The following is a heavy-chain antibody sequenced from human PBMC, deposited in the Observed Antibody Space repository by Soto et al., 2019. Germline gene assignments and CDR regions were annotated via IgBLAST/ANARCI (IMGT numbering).Heavy chain of an antibody. V-gene: IGHV4-59*01. CDR1: DGSLSSYY. Sequence: SETLSLTCTVSDGSLSSYYWSWIRQPPGKGLEWIGHISHSGSTSYNPSLKSRVTVSLDTSQNQFSLKVSSVTAADTAVYYCATEVRAAAGAVYEYFQHWGQGTLVTVSS. CDR3: ATEVRAAAGAVYEYFQH. CDR2: ISHSGST. D-gene: IGHD6-13*01. J-gene: IGHJ1*01.